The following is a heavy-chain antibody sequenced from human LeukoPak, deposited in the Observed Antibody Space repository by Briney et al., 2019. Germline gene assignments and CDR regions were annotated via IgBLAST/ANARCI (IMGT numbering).Heavy chain of an antibody. V-gene: IGHV4-61*08. CDR1: GVSISSDAYY. CDR2: IYYSGST. D-gene: IGHD5-24*01. CDR3: ARAGGYNQQFDY. J-gene: IGHJ4*02. Sequence: SETLSLTCSVSGVSISSDAYYWGWIRQPPGKGLEWIGYIYYSGSTNYNPSLKSRVTISVDTSKNQFSLKLSSVTAADTAVYYCARAGGYNQQFDYWGQGTLVTVSS.